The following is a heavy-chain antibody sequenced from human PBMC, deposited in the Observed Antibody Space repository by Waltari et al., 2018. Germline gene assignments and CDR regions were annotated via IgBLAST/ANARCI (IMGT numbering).Heavy chain of an antibody. Sequence: QVQLQESGPGLVKPSGTLSLTCAVSGGSISSSNWWSWVRQPQGKGLEWIGEIYHSGSTNYNPSLKSRVTISVDKSKNQFSLKLSSVTAADTAVYYCARGGGYYDFWSGYYSSEGYYFDYWGQGTLVTVSS. CDR3: ARGGGYYDFWSGYYSSEGYYFDY. D-gene: IGHD3-3*01. CDR1: GGSISSSNW. J-gene: IGHJ4*02. V-gene: IGHV4-4*02. CDR2: IYHSGST.